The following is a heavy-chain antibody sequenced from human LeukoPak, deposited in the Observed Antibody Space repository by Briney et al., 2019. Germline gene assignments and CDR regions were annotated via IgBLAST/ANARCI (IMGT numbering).Heavy chain of an antibody. CDR1: GVSISSSNSY. Sequence: SETLSLTCTVSGVSISSSNSYWGWIRQPPGKGLEWIGSIYYSGNTYYNPSLKSRVTISVDTSKNQFSLKLSSVTAADTAVYYCARLMDTAMVPWYFDLWGRGTLVTVSS. CDR3: ARLMDTAMVPWYFDL. J-gene: IGHJ2*01. CDR2: IYYSGNT. V-gene: IGHV4-39*07. D-gene: IGHD5-18*01.